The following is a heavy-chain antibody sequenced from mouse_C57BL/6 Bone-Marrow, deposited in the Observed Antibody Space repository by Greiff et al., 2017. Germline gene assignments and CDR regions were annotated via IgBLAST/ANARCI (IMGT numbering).Heavy chain of an antibody. Sequence: EVKLVESGGDLVKPGGSLKLSCAASGFTFSSYGMSWVRQTPDKRLEWVATISSGGSYTYYPDSVKGRFTISRDNAKNTLYLQMSSLKSEDTAMYYGARHGGGYYAMYYWGQGTSVTVSS. CDR1: GFTFSSYG. CDR3: ARHGGGYYAMYY. J-gene: IGHJ4*01. V-gene: IGHV5-6*01. CDR2: ISSGGSYT.